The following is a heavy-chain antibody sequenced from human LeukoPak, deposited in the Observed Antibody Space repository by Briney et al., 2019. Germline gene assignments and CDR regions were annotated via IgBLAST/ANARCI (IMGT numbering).Heavy chain of an antibody. Sequence: GGSLRLSCAASGFTFSSYAMHWARQAPGKGLEWVAVISYDGSNKYYADSVKGRFTISRDNSKNTLYLQMNSLRAEDTAVYYCARGGRGEAVARSPPNYWGQGTLVTVSS. J-gene: IGHJ4*02. V-gene: IGHV3-30*04. CDR3: ARGGRGEAVARSPPNY. CDR1: GFTFSSYA. D-gene: IGHD6-19*01. CDR2: ISYDGSNK.